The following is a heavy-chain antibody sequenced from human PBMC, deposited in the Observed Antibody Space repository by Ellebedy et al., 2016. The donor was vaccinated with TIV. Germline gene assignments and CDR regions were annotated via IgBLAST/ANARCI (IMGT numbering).Heavy chain of an antibody. CDR1: GLTLTRHA. Sequence: GGSLRLSXLASGLTLTRHALHWVRQAPGKGLEWVAVSSYDGTHEYSESVRGRFTISRDNSRDTLFLQMTGLRTDDTAMYYCTRGGAIPGFDYWGQGTRVTVSS. J-gene: IGHJ4*02. CDR3: TRGGAIPGFDY. D-gene: IGHD1-26*01. CDR2: SSYDGTHE. V-gene: IGHV3-30*14.